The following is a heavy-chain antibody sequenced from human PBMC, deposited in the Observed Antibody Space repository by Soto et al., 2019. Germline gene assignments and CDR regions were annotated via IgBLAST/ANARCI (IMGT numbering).Heavy chain of an antibody. V-gene: IGHV3-53*01. D-gene: IGHD2-15*01. CDR3: AREVVAARMYYFDY. Sequence: GGSLRLSCAASGFTVSSNYMSWVRQAPGKGLEWVSVIYSGGSTYYADSVKGRFTISRDNSKNTLYLQMNSLRAEDTAVYYCAREVVAARMYYFDYWGQGTLVTVSS. CDR1: GFTVSSNY. J-gene: IGHJ4*02. CDR2: IYSGGST.